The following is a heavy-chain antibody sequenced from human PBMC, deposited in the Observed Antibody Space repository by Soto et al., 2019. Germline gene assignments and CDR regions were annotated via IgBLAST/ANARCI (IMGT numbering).Heavy chain of an antibody. CDR1: GGSVSSGSYY. J-gene: IGHJ6*02. CDR3: ARGCINIVVVPAATSYYYYYYGMDV. D-gene: IGHD2-2*01. CDR2: IYYSGST. V-gene: IGHV4-61*01. Sequence: PSETLSLTCTVSGGSVSSGSYYWSWIRQPPGKGLEWIGYIYYSGSTNYNPSLKSRVTISVDTSKNQFSLKLSSVTAADTAVYYCARGCINIVVVPAATSYYYYYYGMDVWGQGTTVTVSS.